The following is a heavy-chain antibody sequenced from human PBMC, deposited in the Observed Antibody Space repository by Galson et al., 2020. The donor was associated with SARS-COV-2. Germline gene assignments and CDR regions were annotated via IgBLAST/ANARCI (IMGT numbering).Heavy chain of an antibody. Sequence: GESLKISCKVSGYTLTELSMHWVRQAPGKGLEWMGGFDPEDGETIYAQKFQGRVTMTEDTSTDTAYMELSSLRSEDTAVYYCATTTVTIYYYYGMDGWGQGTTVTVSS. J-gene: IGHJ6*02. V-gene: IGHV1-24*01. CDR2: FDPEDGET. CDR1: GYTLTELS. CDR3: ATTTVTIYYYYGMDG. D-gene: IGHD4-17*01.